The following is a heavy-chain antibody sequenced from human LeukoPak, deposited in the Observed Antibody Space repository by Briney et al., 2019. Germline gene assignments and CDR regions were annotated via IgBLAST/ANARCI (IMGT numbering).Heavy chain of an antibody. J-gene: IGHJ4*02. Sequence: GGSLRLSCATSVFTFSTYSMNWVRQAPGKGLEWVSYISSSSSAIYYADSVKGRFTISRDNSKNTLYLQMDSLRAEDTAVYYCAKENIALYYFDYWGQGTLVTVSS. CDR2: ISSSSSAI. V-gene: IGHV3-48*01. D-gene: IGHD2/OR15-2a*01. CDR1: VFTFSTYS. CDR3: AKENIALYYFDY.